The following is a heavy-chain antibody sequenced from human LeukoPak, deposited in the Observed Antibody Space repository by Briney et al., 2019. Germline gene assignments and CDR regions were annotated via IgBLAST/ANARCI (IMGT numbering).Heavy chain of an antibody. V-gene: IGHV3-30*02. J-gene: IGHJ4*02. CDR1: GFTFSSYG. CDR3: AKTFCSSPSCYSPDY. D-gene: IGHD2-2*01. Sequence: GGSLRLSCAASGFTFSSYGMHWVRQAPGKGLEWVAFIRYDGSNKYYADSVKGRFTISRDNSKNTLYLQMNSLRAEDTAVYYCAKTFCSSPSCYSPDYWGQGTLVTVSS. CDR2: IRYDGSNK.